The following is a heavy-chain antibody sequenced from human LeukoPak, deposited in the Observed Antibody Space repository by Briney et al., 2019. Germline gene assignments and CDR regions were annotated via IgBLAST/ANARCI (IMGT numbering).Heavy chain of an antibody. J-gene: IGHJ4*02. CDR1: GYTLTELS. V-gene: IGHV1-24*01. CDR2: FDPEDGET. Sequence: GASVKVSRKVSGYTLTELSMRWVGQAPGKGLEWMGGFDPEDGETIYAQKFQGRVTMTEDTSTDTAYMELSSLRSEDTAVYYCATTDTAMVDASLDYWGQGTLVTVSS. CDR3: ATTDTAMVDASLDY. D-gene: IGHD5-18*01.